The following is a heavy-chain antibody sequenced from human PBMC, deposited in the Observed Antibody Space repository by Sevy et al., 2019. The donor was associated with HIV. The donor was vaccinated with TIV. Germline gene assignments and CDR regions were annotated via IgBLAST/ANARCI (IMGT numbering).Heavy chain of an antibody. Sequence: GGSLRLSCAASGFTFNSYWMSWVRQAPGKGLEWVATIKQDGSEKYYVDSVKGRFTISRDNSQNSLFLQMNTLRAEDTAVYYCVREGSPYDTYYYYYGMDVWGQGTTVTVSS. CDR2: IKQDGSEK. D-gene: IGHD5-12*01. CDR3: VREGSPYDTYYYYYGMDV. J-gene: IGHJ6*02. CDR1: GFTFNSYW. V-gene: IGHV3-7*01.